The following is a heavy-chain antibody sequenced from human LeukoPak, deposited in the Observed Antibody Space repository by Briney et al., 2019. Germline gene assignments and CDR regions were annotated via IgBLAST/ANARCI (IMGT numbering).Heavy chain of an antibody. CDR3: AVYCSGGCYSGLV. CDR2: IISGSGTT. Sequence: GGSLRLSCADSGFTFISYAMTWVRQTPGKGLEWVSTIISGSGTTYYADSVEGRFTISRDNSKNTLYLQMHTLRAEDTAVYYCAVYCSGGCYSGLVWGQGTLVTVSS. J-gene: IGHJ4*02. D-gene: IGHD2-21*02. V-gene: IGHV3-23*01. CDR1: GFTFISYA.